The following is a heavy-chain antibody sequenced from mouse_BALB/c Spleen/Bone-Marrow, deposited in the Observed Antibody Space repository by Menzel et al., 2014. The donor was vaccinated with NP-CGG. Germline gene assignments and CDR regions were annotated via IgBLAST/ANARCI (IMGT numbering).Heavy chain of an antibody. J-gene: IGHJ3*01. Sequence: VQLQQPGAELVKPGASVKLSCKASGYTFTSYWMHWVKQRPGQGLEWIGEINPSNGRTNYNEKFKSKATLTVDKSSSTAYMQLSSLTSEDSAVYYCARGDGFAWFAYWGQGTLVTVSA. CDR1: GYTFTSYW. V-gene: IGHV1S81*02. CDR2: INPSNGRT. D-gene: IGHD3-3*01. CDR3: ARGDGFAWFAY.